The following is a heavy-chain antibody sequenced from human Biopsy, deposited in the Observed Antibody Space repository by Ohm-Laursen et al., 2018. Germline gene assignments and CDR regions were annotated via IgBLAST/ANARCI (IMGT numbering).Heavy chain of an antibody. CDR2: VYHSGTT. CDR3: ARHDGNGPFALDS. CDR1: GGSISSGSYY. V-gene: IGHV4-39*01. J-gene: IGHJ4*02. D-gene: IGHD5-24*01. Sequence: SQTLSLTCTVSGGSISSGSYYWAWIRQPPGKGLEWIGSVYHSGTTYYSPSLKSRVTISVDTSKNQLSLKETTVTAADTAAYYCARHDGNGPFALDSWGQGTLVTVSS.